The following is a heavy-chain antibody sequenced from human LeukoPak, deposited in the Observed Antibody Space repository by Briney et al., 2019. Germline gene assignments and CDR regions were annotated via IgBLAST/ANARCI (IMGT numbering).Heavy chain of an antibody. CDR1: GFTFTSYW. J-gene: IGHJ4*02. CDR2: IDTDGSHT. D-gene: IGHD5-24*01. CDR3: ARGTMAPIHY. Sequence: GGSLRLSWAASGFTFTSYWVYWVRQAPGKGLVWASRIDTDGSHTRHADSVQGRCTISRENAKNTLYLQMNSLRGEDTAVYYCARGTMAPIHYWGRGTLVTVSS. V-gene: IGHV3-74*01.